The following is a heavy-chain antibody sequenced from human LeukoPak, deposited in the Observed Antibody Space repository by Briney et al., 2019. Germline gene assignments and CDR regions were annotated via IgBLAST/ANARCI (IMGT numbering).Heavy chain of an antibody. CDR1: GYTFTSYD. J-gene: IGHJ4*02. D-gene: IGHD3-22*01. V-gene: IGHV1-8*01. CDR3: ARGTPRYYYDSSGYYQFDY. CDR2: MNPNSGNT. Sequence: ASVKVSCKASGYTFTSYDINWVRQATGQGLEWMGWMNPNSGNTGYAQKFQGRVTMTRNTSISTAYMELSSLRSEDTAVYYCARGTPRYYYDSSGYYQFDYWSQGTLVTVSS.